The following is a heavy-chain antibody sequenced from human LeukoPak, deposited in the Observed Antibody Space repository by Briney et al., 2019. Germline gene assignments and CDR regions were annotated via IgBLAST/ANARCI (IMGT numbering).Heavy chain of an antibody. CDR1: GFTITNYT. V-gene: IGHV3-69-1*01. Sequence: GGSLRLSCAASGFTITNYTMNWVRQAPGKGLEWVSSITSSSYIYNADSVKGRFTISRDNAKNSLYLQMNSLRAEDTAVYYCAKAPAGVYGSGSPDYWGQGTLVTVSS. CDR3: AKAPAGVYGSGSPDY. D-gene: IGHD3-10*01. J-gene: IGHJ4*02. CDR2: ITSSSYI.